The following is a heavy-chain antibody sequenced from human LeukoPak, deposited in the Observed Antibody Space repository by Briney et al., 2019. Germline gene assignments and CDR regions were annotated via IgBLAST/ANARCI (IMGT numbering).Heavy chain of an antibody. J-gene: IGHJ3*02. V-gene: IGHV4-4*02. D-gene: IGHD2-15*01. CDR3: ARDCSGGSCYSNDAFDI. Sequence: PSGTLSLTCAVSGGSISSSNWWSWVRQPPGKGLEWIGEIYHSGSTNYNPSLKSRVTISVDKSKNQFSLKLSSVTAADTAVYYCARDCSGGSCYSNDAFDIWGQGTMVTVSS. CDR1: GGSISSSNW. CDR2: IYHSGST.